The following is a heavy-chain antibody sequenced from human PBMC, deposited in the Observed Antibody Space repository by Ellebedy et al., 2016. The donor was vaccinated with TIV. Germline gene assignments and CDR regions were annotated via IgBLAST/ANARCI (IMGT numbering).Heavy chain of an antibody. CDR3: ASNGDKGY. V-gene: IGHV3-53*01. Sequence: GGSLRLXCAASGFTVSNNYMNWVRQAPGKGLEWVSLIYSGGSTHYADSVRGRFTISRDYSMNTLYLQMNSLRAEDTAVYYCASNGDKGYWGQGTPVTVSS. J-gene: IGHJ4*02. D-gene: IGHD4-23*01. CDR2: IYSGGST. CDR1: GFTVSNNY.